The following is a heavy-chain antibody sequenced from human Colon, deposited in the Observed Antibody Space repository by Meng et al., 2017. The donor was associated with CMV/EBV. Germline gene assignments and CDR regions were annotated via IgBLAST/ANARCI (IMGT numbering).Heavy chain of an antibody. CDR1: GFTFSSYA. J-gene: IGHJ4*02. V-gene: IGHV3-7*03. CDR2: IKQDGSEK. Sequence: GGSLRLSCAASGFTFSSYAMSWVRQAPGKGLEWVANIKQDGSEKYYVDSVKGRFTISRDNAKNSLYLQMNSLRAEDTAIYYCARDGVVVLGATRDWGQGTLVTVSS. D-gene: IGHD2-15*01. CDR3: ARDGVVVLGATRD.